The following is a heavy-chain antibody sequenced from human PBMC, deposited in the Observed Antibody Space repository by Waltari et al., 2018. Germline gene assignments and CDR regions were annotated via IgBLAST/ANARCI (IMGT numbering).Heavy chain of an antibody. CDR3: ASLGYRYYYGMDV. V-gene: IGHV3-30-3*01. D-gene: IGHD1-1*01. CDR1: GFTFSSYA. CDR2: ISYDGSNK. Sequence: QVQLVESGGGVVQPGRSLRLSCAASGFTFSSYAMHWVRQAPGKGLEWVAVISYDGSNKYYAASVKGRFTISRDNSKNTRYLQMNGLGAEDTAVYYCASLGYRYYYGMDVWGQGTTVTVSS. J-gene: IGHJ6*02.